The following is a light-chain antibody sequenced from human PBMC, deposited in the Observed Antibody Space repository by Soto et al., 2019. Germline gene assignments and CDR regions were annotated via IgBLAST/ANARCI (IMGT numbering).Light chain of an antibody. CDR1: TGAVTTGHY. CDR2: DTT. J-gene: IGLJ1*01. V-gene: IGLV7-46*01. Sequence: QAVVTQEHSLTVSPGGTVTLTCGSSTGAVTTGHYPYWFQQKPGQAPRTLIYDTTNRHSWTPARFSGSLLGGKAALTLSGAQPEDEAEYYCLLSYNGPYVFGTGTKVTVL. CDR3: LLSYNGPYV.